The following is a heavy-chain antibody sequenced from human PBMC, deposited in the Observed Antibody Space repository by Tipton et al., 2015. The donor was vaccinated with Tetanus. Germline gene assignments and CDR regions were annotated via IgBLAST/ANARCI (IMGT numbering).Heavy chain of an antibody. Sequence: QLAQSGAEMKKPGSSVKVSCKVSGGTFSSYAISWVRQAPGQGLEWMGGIIPLFRTKNYAQKFQGRVTITADESTNTAYMELSSLRSDDTAVYYCARDLTPVTTGGGYYYMDVWGKGTTVTVSS. D-gene: IGHD4-17*01. CDR1: GGTFSSYA. J-gene: IGHJ6*03. CDR3: ARDLTPVTTGGGYYYMDV. CDR2: IIPLFRTK. V-gene: IGHV1-69*01.